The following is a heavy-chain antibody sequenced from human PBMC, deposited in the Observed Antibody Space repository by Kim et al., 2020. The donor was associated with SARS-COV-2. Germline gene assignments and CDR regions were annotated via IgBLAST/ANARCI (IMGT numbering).Heavy chain of an antibody. CDR1: GGSISSSNW. D-gene: IGHD6-19*01. J-gene: IGHJ2*01. V-gene: IGHV4-4*02. Sequence: SETLSLTCAVSGGSISSSNWWSWVRQPPGKGLEWIGEIYHSGSTNYNPSLKSRVTISVDKSKNQFSLKLSSVTAADTAVYYCARVEGSGWYVGYWYFDLWGRGTLVTVSS. CDR3: ARVEGSGWYVGYWYFDL. CDR2: IYHSGST.